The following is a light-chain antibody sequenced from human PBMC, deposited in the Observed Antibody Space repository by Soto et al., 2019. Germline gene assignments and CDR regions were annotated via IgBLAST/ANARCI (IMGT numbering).Light chain of an antibody. V-gene: IGKV3-20*01. CDR3: QQYAGPPTT. Sequence: EIVLTQSPGTLSLSPGERATLSCRASQSVTSSYLAWYQQKPGQAPSLLIYGTSNRATGIPDRFSGTGSGTDFTLTISGLEPEDFAVYFCQQYAGPPTTFGQGTRLEIK. CDR1: QSVTSSY. J-gene: IGKJ5*01. CDR2: GTS.